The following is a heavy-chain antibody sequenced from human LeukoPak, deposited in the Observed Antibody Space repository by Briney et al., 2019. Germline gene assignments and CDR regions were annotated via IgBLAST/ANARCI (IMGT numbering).Heavy chain of an antibody. J-gene: IGHJ4*02. CDR2: ISSSRSTI. CDR3: ARDGDSSSWYIRWYFDY. V-gene: IGHV3-48*02. D-gene: IGHD6-13*01. CDR1: GFTFSSYN. Sequence: GGSLRLSCAASGFTFSSYNMNWVRQAPGKGLEWVSHISSSRSTIYYVDSVKGRFTISRDNAKNSLYLQMSSLRDEDTAVYYCARDGDSSSWYIRWYFDYWGQGTLVTVSS.